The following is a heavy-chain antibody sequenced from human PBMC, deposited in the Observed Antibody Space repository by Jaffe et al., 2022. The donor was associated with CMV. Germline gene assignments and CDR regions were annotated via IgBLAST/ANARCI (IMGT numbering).Heavy chain of an antibody. CDR1: GFTFSSYS. J-gene: IGHJ4*02. Sequence: EVQLVESGGGLVKPGGSLRLSCAASGFTFSSYSMNWVRQAPGKGLEWVSSISSSSSYIYYADSVKGRFTISRDNAKNSLYLQMNSLRAEDTAVYYCARDMDCTNGVCYTPFDYWGQGTLVTVSS. V-gene: IGHV3-21*01. CDR3: ARDMDCTNGVCYTPFDY. CDR2: ISSSSSYI. D-gene: IGHD2-8*01.